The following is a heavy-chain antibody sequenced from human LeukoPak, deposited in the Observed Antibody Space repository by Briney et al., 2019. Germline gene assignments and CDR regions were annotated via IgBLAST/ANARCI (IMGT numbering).Heavy chain of an antibody. CDR2: ISSSGSII. J-gene: IGHJ4*02. D-gene: IGHD3-22*01. CDR1: GFTFSDYY. V-gene: IGHV3-11*01. Sequence: GGSLRLSCAGSGFTFSDYYMNWIRQAPGKGLEWVSYISSSGSIIYYADSVKGRFTISRDNAKKSLYLQMNSLRPEDTAFYYCAKMGTSWGNYCDSSAYYLFDYWGQGTLVTVSS. CDR3: AKMGTSWGNYCDSSAYYLFDY.